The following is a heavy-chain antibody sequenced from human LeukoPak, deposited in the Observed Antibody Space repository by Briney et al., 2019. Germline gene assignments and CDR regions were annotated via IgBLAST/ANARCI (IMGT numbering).Heavy chain of an antibody. CDR2: ISGYNGNT. CDR1: GYTFTRYG. J-gene: IGHJ3*02. D-gene: IGHD6-19*01. Sequence: ASVKVSCKASGYTFTRYGMTWVRQAPGQGLEWMGWISGYNGNTNYAQKFQGRVTMTKDTSTSRVYMELRSLGPDDTAVYYCARDFEAVADEQGYDAFDIWGQGTMVTVSS. CDR3: ARDFEAVADEQGYDAFDI. V-gene: IGHV1-18*01.